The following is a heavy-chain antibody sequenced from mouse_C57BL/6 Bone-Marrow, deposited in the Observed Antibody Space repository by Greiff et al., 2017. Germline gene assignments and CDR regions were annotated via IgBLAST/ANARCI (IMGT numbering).Heavy chain of an antibody. V-gene: IGHV14-4*01. D-gene: IGHD1-1*01. CDR1: GFNIKDDY. CDR3: TVFITTVVEDYYAMDY. CDR2: IDPENGDT. J-gene: IGHJ4*01. Sequence: VQLKESGAELVRPGASVKLSCTASGFNIKDDYMHWVKQRPEQGLEWIGWIDPENGDTEYASKFQGKATITADTSSNTAYLQLSSLTSEDTAVYYCTVFITTVVEDYYAMDYWGQGTSVTVSS.